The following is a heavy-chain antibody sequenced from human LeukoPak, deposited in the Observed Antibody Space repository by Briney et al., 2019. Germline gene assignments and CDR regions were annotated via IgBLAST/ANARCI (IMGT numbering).Heavy chain of an antibody. CDR3: ARPVCGGDCYPYDY. CDR1: GFTFSSYW. Sequence: GGSLRLSCAASGFTFSSYWMHWVRQAPGKGLVWVSRIKSDGSSTTYADSVKGRFTISRDNAKNTVNLQMSSLRDEDTAVYYCARPVCGGDCYPYDYWGQGSLVTVSS. D-gene: IGHD2-21*02. J-gene: IGHJ4*02. V-gene: IGHV3-74*01. CDR2: IKSDGSST.